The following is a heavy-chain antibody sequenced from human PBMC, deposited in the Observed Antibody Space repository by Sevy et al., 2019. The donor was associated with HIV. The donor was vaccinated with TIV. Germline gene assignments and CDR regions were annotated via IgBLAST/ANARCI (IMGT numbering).Heavy chain of an antibody. CDR3: AREAIPTIFGHNGFDP. J-gene: IGHJ5*02. D-gene: IGHD3-3*01. CDR1: GYTFTSYG. Sequence: ASLKVSCKASGYTFTSYGISWVRQAPGQGLEWMGWISAYNGNTNYAQKLQGRVTMTTDTSTSTAYMELRSLRSDDTAVYYCAREAIPTIFGHNGFDPWGQGTLVTVSS. CDR2: ISAYNGNT. V-gene: IGHV1-18*01.